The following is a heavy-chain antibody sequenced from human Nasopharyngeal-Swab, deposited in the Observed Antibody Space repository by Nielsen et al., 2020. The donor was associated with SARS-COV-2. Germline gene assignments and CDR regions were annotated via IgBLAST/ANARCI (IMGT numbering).Heavy chain of an antibody. CDR3: ARGSYYYDSSGYYDY. CDR1: GFTFSSYS. Sequence: GGSLRLSCAASGFTFSSYSMNWVRQAPGKGLEWVSSISSSSSYIYYADSVKGRFTISRDDAKNSLYLQMNSLRAEDTAVYYCARGSYYYDSSGYYDYWGQGTLVTVSS. J-gene: IGHJ4*02. D-gene: IGHD3-22*01. CDR2: ISSSSSYI. V-gene: IGHV3-21*01.